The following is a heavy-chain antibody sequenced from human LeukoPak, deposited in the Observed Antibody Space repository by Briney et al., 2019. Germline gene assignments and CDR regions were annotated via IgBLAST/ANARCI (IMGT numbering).Heavy chain of an antibody. CDR2: MYYSGTT. J-gene: IGHJ4*02. D-gene: IGHD5-18*01. Sequence: SETLSLTCTVSGGSISSSSYYWGWIRQPPGKGLEWIGSMYYSGTTYYNPSLKSRVTMSADTSNNQFSLNLTFVTAADTAIYYCARRTTSMSNYYFDSWGQGTLVTVSS. CDR3: ARRTTSMSNYYFDS. CDR1: GGSISSSSYY. V-gene: IGHV4-39*07.